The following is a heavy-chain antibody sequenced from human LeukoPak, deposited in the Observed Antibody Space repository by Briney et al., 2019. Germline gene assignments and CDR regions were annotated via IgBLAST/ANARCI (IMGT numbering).Heavy chain of an antibody. CDR3: AKDEFVASDFTGAFDI. V-gene: IGHV3-9*03. D-gene: IGHD2-8*02. J-gene: IGHJ3*02. CDR1: GFTFDDYA. CDR2: ISWNSGSI. Sequence: GRSLRLSCAASGFTFDDYAMHWVRQAPGKGLEWVSGISWNSGSIGYADSVKGRFTISRDNAKNSLYLQMNSLRAEDMALYYCAKDEFVASDFTGAFDIWGQGTMVTVSS.